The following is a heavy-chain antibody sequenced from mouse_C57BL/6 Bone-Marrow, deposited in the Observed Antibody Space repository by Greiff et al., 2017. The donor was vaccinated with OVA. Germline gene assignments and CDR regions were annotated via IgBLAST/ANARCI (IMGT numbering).Heavy chain of an antibody. CDR1: GYTFTSYW. CDR2: INPSSGYT. J-gene: IGHJ2*01. Sequence: VQLQQSGAELAKPGASVKLSCKASGYTFTSYWMHWVKQRPGQGLEWLGYINPSSGYTKYNQKFKDKATLTADKASSTAYMQLSSLTYEDSAVYYCARFYYSNSLDYWVQGTTLTVSS. V-gene: IGHV1-7*01. D-gene: IGHD2-5*01. CDR3: ARFYYSNSLDY.